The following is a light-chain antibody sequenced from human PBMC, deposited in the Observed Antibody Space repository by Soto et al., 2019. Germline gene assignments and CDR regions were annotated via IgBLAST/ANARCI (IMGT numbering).Light chain of an antibody. J-gene: IGKJ1*01. Sequence: EIVMTQSPATLSVSPGGRATLSCRASQSISGASAWYQQKPGQAPRLLIYGASTRATSFPARFSGSGSGTDFTLTISSLQSEDFAVYYCQQRSNWPPWTFGQGTKVEIK. V-gene: IGKV3-15*01. CDR1: QSISGA. CDR2: GAS. CDR3: QQRSNWPPWT.